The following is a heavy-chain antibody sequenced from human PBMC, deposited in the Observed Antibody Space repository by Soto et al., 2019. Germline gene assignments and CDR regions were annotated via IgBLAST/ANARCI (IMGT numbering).Heavy chain of an antibody. CDR2: IFPLTDIP. J-gene: IGHJ4*02. V-gene: IGHV1-69*04. Sequence: GASVKVSCKASGGTFRNYPINWVRQAPGQGLEWMGSIFPLTDIPDYAQNFQARLTISAGKSTSTAYMELSSLTSDDTAMYFCARGPLVVLNYFESWGQGTLVTVS. CDR3: ARGPLVVLNYFES. CDR1: GGTFRNYP.